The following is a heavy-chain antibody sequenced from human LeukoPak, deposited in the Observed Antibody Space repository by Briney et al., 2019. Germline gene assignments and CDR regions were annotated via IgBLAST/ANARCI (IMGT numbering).Heavy chain of an antibody. Sequence: ASVKVSCKASLYTFTSYGISWVRPAPGQEVEGMGWISAYNGNTNYAQKLQGRVTMTTDTSTSTAYMELRSLRSDDTAVYYGARDGGFLRFLEPYYGMDVWGQGTTVTVSS. CDR1: LYTFTSYG. J-gene: IGHJ6*02. V-gene: IGHV1-18*01. CDR2: ISAYNGNT. CDR3: ARDGGFLRFLEPYYGMDV. D-gene: IGHD3-3*01.